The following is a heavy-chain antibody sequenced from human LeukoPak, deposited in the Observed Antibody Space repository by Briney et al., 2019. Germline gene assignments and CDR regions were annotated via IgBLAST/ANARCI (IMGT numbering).Heavy chain of an antibody. D-gene: IGHD6-6*01. V-gene: IGHV1-46*02. Sequence: ASEKVSCRASGHTFNSYYINWVRQAPGQGLEWMGRINPSGSSASYAQKFQGRVTVTRDTSTSTVYMELSSLRSEDTALYYCATRILPYSSSSVFNSWGQGTLVTVSS. CDR3: ATRILPYSSSSVFNS. CDR1: GHTFNSYY. CDR2: INPSGSSA. J-gene: IGHJ4*02.